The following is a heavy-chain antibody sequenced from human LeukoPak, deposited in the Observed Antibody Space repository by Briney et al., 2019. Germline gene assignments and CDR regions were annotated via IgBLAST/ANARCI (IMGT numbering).Heavy chain of an antibody. J-gene: IGHJ3*02. D-gene: IGHD4-17*01. CDR2: IGITSEYI. Sequence: QPRGSLRLSCTASGFTITAYAMSWVRQSPGKGLEWVSGIGITSEYIHYADSVKGRFTISRDNSKNTVYLEMSSLRAEDAAVYYSAKDPNGDYVGAIDTWGQGTMVIVSS. V-gene: IGHV3-23*01. CDR1: GFTITAYA. CDR3: AKDPNGDYVGAIDT.